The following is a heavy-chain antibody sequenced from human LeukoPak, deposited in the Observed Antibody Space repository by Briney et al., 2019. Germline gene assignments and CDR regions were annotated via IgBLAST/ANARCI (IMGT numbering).Heavy chain of an antibody. J-gene: IGHJ4*02. Sequence: ASVKVSCKASGGTFSSYAISWVRQAPGQGLEWMGRIIPILGIANYAQKFQGRVTITADKSTSTAYMELSSLRSEDTAVYYCASRWYGSGTFFDYWGQETLVTVSS. V-gene: IGHV1-69*04. CDR2: IIPILGIA. CDR1: GGTFSSYA. D-gene: IGHD3-10*01. CDR3: ASRWYGSGTFFDY.